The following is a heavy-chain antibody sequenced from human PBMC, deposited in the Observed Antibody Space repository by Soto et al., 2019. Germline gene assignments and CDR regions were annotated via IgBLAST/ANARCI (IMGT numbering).Heavy chain of an antibody. CDR3: ARQIFGVGSDAFAI. J-gene: IGHJ3*02. D-gene: IGHD3-3*01. CDR1: GFTFSDYY. V-gene: IGHV3-11*01. Sequence: VGSLRLSCAASGFTFSDYYMSWIRQAPGKGLEWVSYISSSGSTIYYADSVKGRFTISRDDAKNSLYLQMNRRRAEDTAVYYCARQIFGVGSDAFAIWGQGTMVTV. CDR2: ISSSGSTI.